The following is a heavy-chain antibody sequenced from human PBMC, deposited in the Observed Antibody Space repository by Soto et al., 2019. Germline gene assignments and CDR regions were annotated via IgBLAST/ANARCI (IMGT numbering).Heavy chain of an antibody. J-gene: IGHJ4*02. V-gene: IGHV3-30*18. CDR2: ISYDGSNK. Sequence: QVQLVESGGGVVQPGRSLRLSCAASGFTFSSYGMHWVRQAPGKGLEWVAVISYDGSNKYYADSVKGRFTISRDNSKNTLYLKMNSLRAEDTAVYYCAKDQRSSSYIHLFDYWGQGTLVTVSS. D-gene: IGHD6-13*01. CDR1: GFTFSSYG. CDR3: AKDQRSSSYIHLFDY.